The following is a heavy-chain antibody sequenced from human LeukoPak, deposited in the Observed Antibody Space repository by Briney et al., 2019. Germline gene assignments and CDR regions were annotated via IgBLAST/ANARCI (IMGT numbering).Heavy chain of an antibody. V-gene: IGHV4-34*01. D-gene: IGHD5-18*01. J-gene: IGHJ4*02. CDR3: ARFPDRAMGES. Sequence: SETLSLTCAVYGGSFSCYYWSWVRQPPGKGLEWIGEINHSGSTNYNPSLKSRVTISVDTSKNQFSLKLSSVTAADTAVYYCARFPDRAMGESWGQGTLVTVSS. CDR1: GGSFSCYY. CDR2: INHSGST.